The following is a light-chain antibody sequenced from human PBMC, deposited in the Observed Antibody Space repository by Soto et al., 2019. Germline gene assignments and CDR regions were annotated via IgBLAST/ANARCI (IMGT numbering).Light chain of an antibody. CDR1: SSDVGSRNL. Sequence: QSALTQPASVSGSPGQSITISCTGTSSDVGSRNLVSWYQQYPGKAPKVIIFEASKRPSGVSNRFSGSKSGNTASLTISGLQAEDEADYYCSSFTISRNTVIFGGGTKVTVL. V-gene: IGLV2-14*02. J-gene: IGLJ2*01. CDR2: EAS. CDR3: SSFTISRNTVI.